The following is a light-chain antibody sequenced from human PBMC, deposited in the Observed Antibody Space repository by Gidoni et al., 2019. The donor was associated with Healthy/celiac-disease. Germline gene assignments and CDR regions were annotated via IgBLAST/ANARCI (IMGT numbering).Light chain of an antibody. Sequence: EIVLTHSPGTLSLSPGERATLSCRASQSVSSSYLAWYQQKPGRAPRLLIYGASSRATGIPDRFSGSGSGTDFTLTISRLEPEDFAVYYCQQYGSSPMYTFGQXTKLEIK. J-gene: IGKJ2*01. CDR3: QQYGSSPMYT. CDR2: GAS. CDR1: QSVSSSY. V-gene: IGKV3-20*01.